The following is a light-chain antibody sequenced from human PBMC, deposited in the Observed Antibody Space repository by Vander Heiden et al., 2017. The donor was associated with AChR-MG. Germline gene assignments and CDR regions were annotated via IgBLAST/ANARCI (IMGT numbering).Light chain of an antibody. J-gene: IGLJ2*01. Sequence: QSLLTQPPSASATPGQRVTSSCSGRSSNIGSNSVNGYKQLPGTAHKLLIYSNNPRPSGVPDRCSGSKSGTSASLAISGLQSEDEDDYYWAAWDDIVVFGGGTKLTVL. CDR2: SNN. CDR1: SSNIGSNS. V-gene: IGLV1-44*01. CDR3: AAWDDIVV.